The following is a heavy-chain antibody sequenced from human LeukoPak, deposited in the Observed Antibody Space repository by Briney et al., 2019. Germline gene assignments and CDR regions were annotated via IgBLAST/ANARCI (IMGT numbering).Heavy chain of an antibody. V-gene: IGHV3-48*03. CDR2: ISSSGSTI. D-gene: IGHD3-10*02. CDR3: AELGITMIGGV. J-gene: IGHJ6*04. CDR1: GFTFSTYE. Sequence: PGGSLRLSCAASGFTFSTYEMNWVRQAPGKGLEWVSYISSSGSTIYYADSVKGRFTISRDNAKNSLYLQMNSLRAEDTAVYYCAELGITMIGGVWGRGTTVTISS.